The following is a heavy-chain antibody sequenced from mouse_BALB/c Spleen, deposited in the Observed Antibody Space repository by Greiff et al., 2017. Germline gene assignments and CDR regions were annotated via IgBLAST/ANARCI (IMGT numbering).Heavy chain of an antibody. CDR3: TRTTVVGPFDY. CDR2: IYPGNSDT. V-gene: IGHV1-5*01. J-gene: IGHJ2*01. D-gene: IGHD1-1*01. Sequence: EVQLVESGTVLARPGASVKMSCKASGYSFTSYWMHWVKQRPGQGLEWIGAIYPGNSDTSYNQKFKGKAKLTAVTSASTAYMELSSLTNEDSAVYYCTRTTVVGPFDYWGQGTTLTVSS. CDR1: GYSFTSYW.